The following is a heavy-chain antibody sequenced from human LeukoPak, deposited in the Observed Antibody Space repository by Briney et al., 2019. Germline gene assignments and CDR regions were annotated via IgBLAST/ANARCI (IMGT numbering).Heavy chain of an antibody. CDR1: GFTFSSYA. CDR3: GAFYDSGGYYDY. Sequence: GGSLRLSCAASGFTFSSYAMGWVRQAPGKGLEWVSALSGGGGGTYYADSVKGRFTISRDNSKNTLYLQMNSLRAEDTAVYYCGAFYDSGGYYDYWGQGTLVTVSS. J-gene: IGHJ4*02. CDR2: LSGGGGGT. V-gene: IGHV3-23*01. D-gene: IGHD3-22*01.